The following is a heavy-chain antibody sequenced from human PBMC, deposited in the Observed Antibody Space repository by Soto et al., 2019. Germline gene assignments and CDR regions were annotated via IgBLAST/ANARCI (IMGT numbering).Heavy chain of an antibody. Sequence: GGSLRLSCAASGFTFSSYSMNWVRQAPGKGLEWVSSISSSSSYIYYADSLKGRFTISRDNAKNSLYLQMNSLRAEDTAVYYCARDREAEIAAAANDAFDIWGQGTMVTVSS. CDR2: ISSSSSYI. CDR1: GFTFSSYS. J-gene: IGHJ3*02. D-gene: IGHD6-13*01. CDR3: ARDREAEIAAAANDAFDI. V-gene: IGHV3-21*01.